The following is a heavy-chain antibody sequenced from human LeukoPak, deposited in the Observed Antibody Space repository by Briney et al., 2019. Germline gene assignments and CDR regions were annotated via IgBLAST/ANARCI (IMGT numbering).Heavy chain of an antibody. CDR1: GCSFTSYW. D-gene: IGHD2-15*01. J-gene: IGHJ3*02. Sequence: GESLRISCKGSGCSFTSYWISWVRQMPGKGLEWMGRIDPSDSYTNYSPSFQGHVTISADKSISTAYLQWSSLKASDTAMYYCARPPLGYCSGGSCYHDAFDIWGQGTMVTVSS. CDR3: ARPPLGYCSGGSCYHDAFDI. CDR2: IDPSDSYT. V-gene: IGHV5-10-1*01.